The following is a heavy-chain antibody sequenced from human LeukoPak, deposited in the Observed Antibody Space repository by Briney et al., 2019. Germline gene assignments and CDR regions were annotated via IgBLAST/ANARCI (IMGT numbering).Heavy chain of an antibody. J-gene: IGHJ4*02. V-gene: IGHV3-30*18. CDR1: GFTFSSYG. D-gene: IGHD3-22*01. Sequence: GSLRLSCAASGFTFSSYGMHWVRQAPGKGLEWVAVISYDGSNKYYADSVKGRFTIPRDNSKNTLYLQMNSLRAEDTAVYYCAKQGGYYDSSGYEDYWGQGTLVTVSS. CDR2: ISYDGSNK. CDR3: AKQGGYYDSSGYEDY.